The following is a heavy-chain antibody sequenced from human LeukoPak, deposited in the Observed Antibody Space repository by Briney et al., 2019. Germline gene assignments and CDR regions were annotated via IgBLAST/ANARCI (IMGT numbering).Heavy chain of an antibody. J-gene: IGHJ4*02. V-gene: IGHV3-15*01. CDR3: TTDLDWGEVDY. CDR2: IKSKTDGGTT. CDR1: GFTFSNAW. Sequence: PGGSLRLSCAASGFTFSNAWMSWVRQAPGKGLEWVGRIKSKTDGGTTDYAAPVKGRFTISRDDSKNTLYLQMNSLKTEDTAVYYWTTDLDWGEVDYWGQGTLVTVSS. D-gene: IGHD3/OR15-3a*01.